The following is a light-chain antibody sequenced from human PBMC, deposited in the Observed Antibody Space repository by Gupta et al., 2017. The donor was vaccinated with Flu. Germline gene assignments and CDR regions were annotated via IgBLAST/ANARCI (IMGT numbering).Light chain of an antibody. V-gene: IGKV2-28*01. J-gene: IGKJ1*01. Sequence: EIDMTGSPLYLTVTPGETATISCRSSQSLLRSNGHNYLDWYLQKPGQSPQLLIYLGSNRASGVPDRFSGSGSGIDFTLKIDRVEAEDVGVYYCMQGQRAPRTFGQGTKVEIK. CDR1: QSLLRSNGHNY. CDR3: MQGQRAPRT. CDR2: LGS.